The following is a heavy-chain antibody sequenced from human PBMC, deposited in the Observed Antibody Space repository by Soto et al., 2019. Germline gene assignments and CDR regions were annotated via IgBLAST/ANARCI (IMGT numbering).Heavy chain of an antibody. D-gene: IGHD2-21*01. Sequence: ASVKGSRKASGRTLSNYAISRVRQAPGQGLEWMGGIIPIFGTANYAQKFQGRVTITADESTSTAYMELSSLRSEDTAVYYCARYHPDLPLFDPWGQGTLVTVSS. V-gene: IGHV1-69*13. CDR1: GRTLSNYA. J-gene: IGHJ5*02. CDR2: IIPIFGTA. CDR3: ARYHPDLPLFDP.